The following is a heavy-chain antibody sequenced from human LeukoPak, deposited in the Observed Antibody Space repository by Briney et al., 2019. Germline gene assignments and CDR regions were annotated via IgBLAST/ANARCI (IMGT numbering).Heavy chain of an antibody. J-gene: IGHJ6*03. V-gene: IGHV4-4*07. CDR3: AREVYYGSGSHYYYYYYMDV. Sequence: PSETLSLTCTVSGGSISSYYWSWIRQPAGKGLEWIGRIYTSGSTNYNPSLKSRVTMSVDTSKNQFSLKLSSVTAADTAVYYCAREVYYGSGSHYYYYYYMDVWGKGTTVTVS. D-gene: IGHD3-10*01. CDR2: IYTSGST. CDR1: GGSISSYY.